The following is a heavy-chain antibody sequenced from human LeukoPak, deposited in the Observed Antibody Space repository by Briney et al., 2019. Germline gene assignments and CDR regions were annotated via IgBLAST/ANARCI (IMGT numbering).Heavy chain of an antibody. V-gene: IGHV1-69*05. CDR1: GGTFSRYA. CDR3: ARLSIAAAEMSLDY. J-gene: IGHJ4*02. CDR2: TIPIFGTA. D-gene: IGHD6-13*01. Sequence: ASVKVSCKASGGTFSRYAISWVRQAPGQGLEWMGGTIPIFGTANYAQKFQGRVTITTDESTSTAYMELSSLRSEDTAVYYCARLSIAAAEMSLDYWGQGTLVTVSS.